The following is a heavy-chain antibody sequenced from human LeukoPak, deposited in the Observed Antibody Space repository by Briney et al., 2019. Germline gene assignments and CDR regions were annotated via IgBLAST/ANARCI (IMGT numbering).Heavy chain of an antibody. V-gene: IGHV5-51*04. CDR2: IYPGDSDT. D-gene: IGHD4-17*01. CDR1: GYSFTSYW. Sequence: GESLKISCKGSGYSFTSYWIGWVRQMPGKGLEWMGIIYPGDSDTRYSPSFQGQVTISADKPISTAYLQWSSLKASDTAMYYCARTVTVTTGYFDYWGQGTLVTVSS. CDR3: ARTVTVTTGYFDY. J-gene: IGHJ4*02.